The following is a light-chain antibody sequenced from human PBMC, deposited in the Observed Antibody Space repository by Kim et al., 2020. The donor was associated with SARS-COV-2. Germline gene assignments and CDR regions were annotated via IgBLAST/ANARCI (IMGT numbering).Light chain of an antibody. CDR1: QSITRNY. V-gene: IGKV3-20*01. CDR3: QHYGSSSGT. J-gene: IGKJ1*01. Sequence: EIVLTQSPGTLSLSPGNRATLSCRASQSITRNYLAWYQQKGGQAPRLLIHSASSRATGIPDRISGSGSGTDFTLTISRLEPEDFAVYCCQHYGSSSGTFGPGTKVDIK. CDR2: SAS.